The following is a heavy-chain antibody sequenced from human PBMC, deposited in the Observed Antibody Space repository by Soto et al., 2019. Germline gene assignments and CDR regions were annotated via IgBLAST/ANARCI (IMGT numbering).Heavy chain of an antibody. Sequence: SETLSLTCTVSGGSISSVDYYWIWIRQPPGKGLEWIGYIYYSGSTYYNPSLKSRVTISVDTPENQFSLKLSSVTAADTAVYYCARVGPAGAFYIWGQGTMGTVSS. J-gene: IGHJ3*02. CDR2: IYYSGST. V-gene: IGHV4-30-4*01. CDR1: GGSISSVDYY. CDR3: ARVGPAGAFYI.